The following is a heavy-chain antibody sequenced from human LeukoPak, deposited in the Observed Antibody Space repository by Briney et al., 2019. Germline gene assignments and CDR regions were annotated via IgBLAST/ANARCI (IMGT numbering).Heavy chain of an antibody. CDR1: GFTFRSYA. CDR3: ARGSGYYYYYGMDV. V-gene: IGHV3-30-3*01. D-gene: IGHD2-15*01. CDR2: VSYDGSNK. J-gene: IGHJ6*02. Sequence: PGGSLRLSCAASGFTFRSYAMHWVRQAPGKGLEWVAVVSYDGSNKNYADSVKGRFTISRDNSDNTLYLQMNSLRADDTAVYYCARGSGYYYYYGMDVWGQGTTVTVSS.